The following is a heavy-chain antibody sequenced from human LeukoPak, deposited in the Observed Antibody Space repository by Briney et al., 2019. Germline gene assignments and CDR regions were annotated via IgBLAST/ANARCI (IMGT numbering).Heavy chain of an antibody. Sequence: ASVKVSCKASGGTFSSYAISWVRQAPGQGLEWMGGIIPIFGTANYAQKFQGRVTITADESTSTAYMELSSLRSEDTAVYYCAREPVAGRSGAFDIWGQGTMVTVSS. J-gene: IGHJ3*02. CDR2: IIPIFGTA. V-gene: IGHV1-69*13. CDR3: AREPVAGRSGAFDI. CDR1: GGTFSSYA. D-gene: IGHD6-19*01.